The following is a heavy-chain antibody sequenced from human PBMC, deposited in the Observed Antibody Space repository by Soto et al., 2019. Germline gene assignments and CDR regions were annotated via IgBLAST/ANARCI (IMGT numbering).Heavy chain of an antibody. CDR1: GVSIGSNYY. J-gene: IGHJ4*02. V-gene: IGHV4-4*02. CDR2: MSHIGSV. Sequence: QVLLQESRPGLVQPSGTLSLSCVVSGVSIGSNYYWGWVRQPPGKGLEWLGDMSHIGSVNYNPSLNSRVTISMDKSQNQFSLKLDSMTAADTAVYHCARSLGWYAVDYWGQGTLVIVSS. CDR3: ARSLGWYAVDY. D-gene: IGHD6-19*01.